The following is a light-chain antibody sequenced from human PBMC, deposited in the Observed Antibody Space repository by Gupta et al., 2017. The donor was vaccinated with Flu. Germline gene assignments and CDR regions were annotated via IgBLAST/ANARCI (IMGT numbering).Light chain of an antibody. CDR1: KIISND. Sequence: TSSASLPSASVGNGTTTTCRGSKIISNDLVWYQHKSGQAPRRLIYDASNRDTGIPARFSGSGSGTEFTLTISSLEPEDFAAFYCQQHASEPCTFGQGTKVDIK. CDR2: DAS. V-gene: IGKV3-11*01. CDR3: QQHASEPCT. J-gene: IGKJ2*02.